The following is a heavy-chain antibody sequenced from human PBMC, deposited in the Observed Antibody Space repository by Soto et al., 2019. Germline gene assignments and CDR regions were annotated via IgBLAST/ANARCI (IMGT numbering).Heavy chain of an antibody. J-gene: IGHJ6*02. V-gene: IGHV3-15*07. D-gene: IGHD3-22*01. CDR1: GFTFSNAW. CDR2: IKSKTDGGTT. CDR3: ATDRIQIIVVVTIYGLAD. Sequence: EVQLVESGGGLGKPGGSLRLSCAASGFTFSNAWMNWVRQAPGKGLEWVGRIKSKTDGGTTDYAAPVKGRFTISRDDSKRTLYLQMSSLKTEDTAVYYRATDRIQIIVVVTIYGLADWGRGSTVTVSS.